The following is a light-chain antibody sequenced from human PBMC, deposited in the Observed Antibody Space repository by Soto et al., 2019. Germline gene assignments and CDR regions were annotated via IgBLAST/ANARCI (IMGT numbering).Light chain of an antibody. Sequence: QSALAQPPSASGSPGQSVTISCTGTSSDVGAYNYVSWYQQHRGKAPKLIIYDVSQRPSGIPDRFSGSKSGNTASLTVSGLQAEDEAVYYCHSFAGSAHVVFGGGTKVTVL. CDR3: HSFAGSAHVV. CDR2: DVS. V-gene: IGLV2-8*01. J-gene: IGLJ2*01. CDR1: SSDVGAYNY.